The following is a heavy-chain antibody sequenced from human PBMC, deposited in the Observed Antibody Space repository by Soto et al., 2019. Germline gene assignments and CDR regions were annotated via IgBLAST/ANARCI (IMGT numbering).Heavy chain of an antibody. CDR2: IIPIFGTA. CDR3: ASLSGSYPSAYYYGMDV. CDR1: GGTFSSYA. J-gene: IGHJ6*02. V-gene: IGHV1-69*13. D-gene: IGHD1-26*01. Sequence: SVKVSCKASGGTFSSYAISWVRQAPGQGLEWMGGIIPIFGTANYAQKFQGRVTITADESTSTAYMELSSLRSEDTAVYYCASLSGSYPSAYYYGMDVWGQGTTVTVSS.